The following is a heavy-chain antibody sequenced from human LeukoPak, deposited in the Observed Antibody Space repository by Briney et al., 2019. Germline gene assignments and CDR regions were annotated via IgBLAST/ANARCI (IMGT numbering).Heavy chain of an antibody. CDR1: GYTFTGYY. D-gene: IGHD6-13*01. Sequence: ASVKVSCKASGYTFTGYYMHWVRQAPGQGLEWMGWINPNSGGTNYAQKLQGRVTMTTDTSTSTAYMELRSLRSDDTAVYYCARKGPGYSSSWSLYYYYYGMDVWGQGTTVTVSS. V-gene: IGHV1-2*02. CDR2: INPNSGGT. CDR3: ARKGPGYSSSWSLYYYYYGMDV. J-gene: IGHJ6*02.